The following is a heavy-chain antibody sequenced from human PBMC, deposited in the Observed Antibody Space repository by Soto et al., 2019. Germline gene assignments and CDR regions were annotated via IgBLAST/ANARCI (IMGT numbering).Heavy chain of an antibody. D-gene: IGHD4-17*01. CDR3: ARVRREVYYYYGMDV. V-gene: IGHV3-74*01. CDR1: GFTFSSYW. CDR2: INSDGSST. J-gene: IGHJ6*02. Sequence: PGGSLRLSCAASGFTFSSYWMHWVRQAPGKGLVWVSRINSDGSSTSYADSVKGRFTISRDNAKNTLYLQMNSLRAEDTAVYYCARVRREVYYYYGMDVWGQGTTVTVSS.